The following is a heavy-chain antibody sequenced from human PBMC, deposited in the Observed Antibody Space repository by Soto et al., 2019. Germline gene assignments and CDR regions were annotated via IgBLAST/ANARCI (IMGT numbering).Heavy chain of an antibody. Sequence: GSLRLSCAASGFTFSSYAMSWVRQAPGKGLEWVSAISGSGGSTYYADSVKGRFTIPRDNSKNTLYLQMNSLRAEDTAVYYCAKVIRPYCCGGSCAFDIWGQGTMVTVSS. J-gene: IGHJ3*02. CDR1: GFTFSSYA. V-gene: IGHV3-23*01. CDR3: AKVIRPYCCGGSCAFDI. CDR2: ISGSGGST. D-gene: IGHD2-15*01.